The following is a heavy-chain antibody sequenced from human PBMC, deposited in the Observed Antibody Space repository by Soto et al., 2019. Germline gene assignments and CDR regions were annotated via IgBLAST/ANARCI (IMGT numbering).Heavy chain of an antibody. V-gene: IGHV4-59*01. J-gene: IGHJ4*02. CDR1: YS. Sequence: YSWSWIRXPPGKGLDWSGYIYYSGSTNYNPSLKSRVTISVYTSKNQFSLKLSSATGADTAVYYFPREGCSQGKYFDYWGQGTLGTVSS. D-gene: IGHD3-10*01. CDR2: IYYSGST. CDR3: PREGCSQGKYFDY.